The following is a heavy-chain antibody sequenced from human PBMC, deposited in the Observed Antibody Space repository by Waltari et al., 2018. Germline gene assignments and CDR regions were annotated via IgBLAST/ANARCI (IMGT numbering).Heavy chain of an antibody. J-gene: IGHJ3*02. D-gene: IGHD6-19*01. CDR1: GGSISSHY. Sequence: QVQLQESGPGLVKPSETLSLTCTVSGGSISSHYWSWIRQPPGKGLEWIGYISYSGSTNYNPSLKSRVTISVDTSKNQFSLKLSSVTAAGTAVYYCARVGDSSGWYGAFDIWGQGTMVTVSS. V-gene: IGHV4-59*11. CDR3: ARVGDSSGWYGAFDI. CDR2: ISYSGST.